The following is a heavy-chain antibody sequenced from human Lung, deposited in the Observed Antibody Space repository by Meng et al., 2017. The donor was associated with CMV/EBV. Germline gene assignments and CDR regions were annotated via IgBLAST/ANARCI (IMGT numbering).Heavy chain of an antibody. V-gene: IGHV1-2*02. J-gene: IGHJ3*02. CDR2: INPNTGGT. D-gene: IGHD3-16*01. CDR1: GYTFSLYY. CDR3: ARERGLGFRGTNDAFDI. Sequence: ASVXVSXKGSGYTFSLYYIHWVRQAPGQGLEWMGWINPNTGGTNSAQKFQGRVTITGDTSISTAYMELSRLNSDDTALYYCARERGLGFRGTNDAFDIWGQGTXVTV.